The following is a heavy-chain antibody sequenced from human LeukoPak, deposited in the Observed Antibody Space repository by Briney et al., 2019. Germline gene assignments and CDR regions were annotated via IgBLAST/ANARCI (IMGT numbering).Heavy chain of an antibody. J-gene: IGHJ6*02. CDR3: AKAQQQLVPGYYYGMDV. D-gene: IGHD6-13*01. CDR1: GFTFSSYA. CDR2: ISGSGGST. V-gene: IGHV3-23*01. Sequence: GGSLRLSCAASGFTFSSYAMSWVRQAPGKGLEWVSAISGSGGSTYYADSVKGRFTISRDNSKNTLYLQMNSLRAEDTAVYYCAKAQQQLVPGYYYGMDVWGQGTTVTASS.